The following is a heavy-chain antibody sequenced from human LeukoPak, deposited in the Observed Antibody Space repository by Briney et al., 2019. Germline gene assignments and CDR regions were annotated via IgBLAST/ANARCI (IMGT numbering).Heavy chain of an antibody. D-gene: IGHD6-19*01. CDR1: GFTFDDYA. Sequence: SLRLSCAASGFTFDDYAMHWVRQAPGKGLEWVSGISWNSGSIGYADSVKGRFTISRDNAKNSLYLQMNSLRAEDTALYYCAKDIGAVAGYAFDIWGQGTMVTVSS. CDR2: ISWNSGSI. CDR3: AKDIGAVAGYAFDI. J-gene: IGHJ3*02. V-gene: IGHV3-9*01.